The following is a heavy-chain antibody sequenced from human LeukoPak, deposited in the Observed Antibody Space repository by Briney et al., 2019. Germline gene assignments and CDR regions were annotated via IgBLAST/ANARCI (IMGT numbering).Heavy chain of an antibody. CDR1: GYTFTSYG. Sequence: ASVKVSCKTSGYTFTSYGISWVRQAPGQGLEWMGWISADNGKTNYAQKFQGRVTMTRDMSTSTVYMELSSLRSEDTAVYYCARDRGADYDILTGLFDYWGQGTLVTVSS. J-gene: IGHJ4*02. D-gene: IGHD3-9*01. CDR3: ARDRGADYDILTGLFDY. V-gene: IGHV1-18*01. CDR2: ISADNGKT.